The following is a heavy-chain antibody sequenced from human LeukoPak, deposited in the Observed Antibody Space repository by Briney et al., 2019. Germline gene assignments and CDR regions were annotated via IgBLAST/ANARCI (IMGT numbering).Heavy chain of an antibody. J-gene: IGHJ5*02. CDR2: IYYSGST. D-gene: IGHD5-12*01. CDR3: ARTGYFTSGYDYGRRWFDP. CDR1: GGSISSGDYC. V-gene: IGHV4-30-4*01. Sequence: SQTLSLTCTVSGGSISSGDYCWSWIRQPPGKGLEWIGSIYYSGSTYYNPSLKSRVTISVDTSKNQFSLKLSSMTAAGTAVYYCARTGYFTSGYDYGRRWFDPWGQGALVTDSS.